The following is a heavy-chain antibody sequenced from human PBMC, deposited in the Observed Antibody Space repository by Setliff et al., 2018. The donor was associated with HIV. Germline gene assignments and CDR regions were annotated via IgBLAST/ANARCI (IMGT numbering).Heavy chain of an antibody. CDR2: IYHSGST. CDR3: ARHYPRSDDAFDI. D-gene: IGHD6-19*01. Sequence: SETLSLTCTVSGGSISSYYWSWIRQPPGKRQEWIGYIYHSGSTNYNPSLESRVTISVDTSKNHFSLRLSSVTAADTAVYYCARHYPRSDDAFDIWGQGTMVPVSS. CDR1: GGSISSYY. J-gene: IGHJ3*02. V-gene: IGHV4-59*08.